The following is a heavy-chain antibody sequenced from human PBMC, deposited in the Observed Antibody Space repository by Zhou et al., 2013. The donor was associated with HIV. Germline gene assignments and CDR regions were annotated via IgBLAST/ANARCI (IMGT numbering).Heavy chain of an antibody. J-gene: IGHJ4*02. Sequence: QVQLVQSGAEVQKPGASVKVSCKASGYTFTSYYLHWVRQAPGQGLEWMGGIIPIFGSPNYAQKFQGRLTITTDASTSTAYMELSSLRSEDTAVYYCAREGKGQDYSNSFDYWGQGTLVTVST. D-gene: IGHD4-4*01. V-gene: IGHV1-69*05. CDR1: GYTFTSYY. CDR2: IIPIFGSP. CDR3: AREGKGQDYSNSFDY.